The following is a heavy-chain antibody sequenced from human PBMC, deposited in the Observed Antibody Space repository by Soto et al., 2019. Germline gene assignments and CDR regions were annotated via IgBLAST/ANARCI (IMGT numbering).Heavy chain of an antibody. CDR3: TTSTSCYSCNWFDP. D-gene: IGHD2-2*01. CDR1: GFTFSHAW. Sequence: GGSLRLSCAASGFTFSHAWMSWVRQAPGKGLEWVGRIKSKTDGGTTDYAAPVKGRFTISRDDSKNTLYLQMNSLKTEDIAVYYCTTSTSCYSCNWFDPWGQGTLVTVSS. CDR2: IKSKTDGGTT. J-gene: IGHJ5*02. V-gene: IGHV3-15*01.